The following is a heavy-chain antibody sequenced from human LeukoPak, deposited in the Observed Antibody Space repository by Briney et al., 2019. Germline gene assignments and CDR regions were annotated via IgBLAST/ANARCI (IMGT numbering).Heavy chain of an antibody. V-gene: IGHV4-59*01. J-gene: IGHJ4*02. CDR1: GGSITSSY. CDR3: ARESVDSRYYFDY. D-gene: IGHD5-12*01. Sequence: KPSETLSLTCTVSGGSITSSYWSWIRQPPGKGLEWIGYVFYSGNTNYNPSLKSRLTMSVDTSKNQFSLKVTSVNAADTAVYYCARESVDSRYYFDYWGQGTLVSVSS. CDR2: VFYSGNT.